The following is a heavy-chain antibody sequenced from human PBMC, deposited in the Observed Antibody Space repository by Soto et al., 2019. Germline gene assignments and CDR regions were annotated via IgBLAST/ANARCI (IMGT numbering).Heavy chain of an antibody. CDR2: ISGSGGST. CDR3: AKTYSSGWYGGDASDI. J-gene: IGHJ3*02. CDR1: GFTFSSYA. Sequence: GGSLRLSCAASGFTFSSYAMSWVRQAPGKGLEWVSAISGSGGSTYYADSVKGRFTISRDNSKNTLYLQMNSLRAEDTAVYYCAKTYSSGWYGGDASDIWGQGTMVTVSS. V-gene: IGHV3-23*01. D-gene: IGHD6-19*01.